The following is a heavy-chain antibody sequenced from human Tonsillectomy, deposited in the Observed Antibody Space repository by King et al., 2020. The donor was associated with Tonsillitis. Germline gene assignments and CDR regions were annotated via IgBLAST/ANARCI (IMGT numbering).Heavy chain of an antibody. CDR1: GFTFSTYS. Sequence: VQLVESGGGLVKPGESLRLSCAASGFTFSTYSMTWVRQAPGKGLEWVSSISRSSDYIYWADSVKGRFTISRDNAKNSLYLQMNSLRGEDTAVYYCARDQSASRYDVLSGLDYWGQGTLVTVSS. V-gene: IGHV3-21*01. CDR3: ARDQSASRYDVLSGLDY. J-gene: IGHJ4*02. D-gene: IGHD3-3*01. CDR2: ISRSSDYI.